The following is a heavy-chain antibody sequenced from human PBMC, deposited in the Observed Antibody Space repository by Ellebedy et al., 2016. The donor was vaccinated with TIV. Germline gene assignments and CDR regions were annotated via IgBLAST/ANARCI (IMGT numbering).Heavy chain of an antibody. CDR1: GFTFNDYY. J-gene: IGHJ4*02. V-gene: IGHV3-11*01. CDR3: AKPNLPDYGSGISYPSDY. CDR2: ISNTGSTI. Sequence: GESLKISXAASGFTFNDYYVSWIRQAPGKGLEWISSISNTGSTIYYADSVKGRFTISRDNAKNSLYLQMNSLRAEDTAVYYCAKPNLPDYGSGISYPSDYWGQGTLVTVSS. D-gene: IGHD3-10*01.